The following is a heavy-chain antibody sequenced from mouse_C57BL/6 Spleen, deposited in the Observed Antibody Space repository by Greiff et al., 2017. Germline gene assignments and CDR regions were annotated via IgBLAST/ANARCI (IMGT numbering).Heavy chain of an antibody. CDR3: AVSGTWYFDV. CDR1: GYTFTSYW. V-gene: IGHV1-64*01. J-gene: IGHJ1*03. D-gene: IGHD4-1*01. Sequence: QVQLQQPGAELVKPGASVKLSCKASGYTFTSYWMHWVKQRPGQGLEWIGMIHPTSGSTNYNEKFKGKATLTVDKSSSTAYMQLSSLTSEDSAVXYGAVSGTWYFDVWGTGTTVTVSS. CDR2: IHPTSGST.